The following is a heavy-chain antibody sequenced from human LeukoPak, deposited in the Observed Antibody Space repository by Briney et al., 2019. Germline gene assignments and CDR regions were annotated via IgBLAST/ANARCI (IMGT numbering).Heavy chain of an antibody. CDR2: IRYDGSNK. J-gene: IGHJ4*02. D-gene: IGHD3-9*01. CDR3: AKDRVLRYFDWLFDLDY. Sequence: GGSLRLSCAASEFTFSNYGMHWVRQAPGKGLEWVAFIRYDGSNKYYADSVKGRFTISRDNSKNTLYLQMNSLRAEDTAVYYCAKDRVLRYFDWLFDLDYWGQGTLVTVSS. CDR1: EFTFSNYG. V-gene: IGHV3-30*02.